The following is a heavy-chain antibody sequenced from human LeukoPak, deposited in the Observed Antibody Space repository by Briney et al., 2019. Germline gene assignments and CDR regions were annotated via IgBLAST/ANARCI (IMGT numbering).Heavy chain of an antibody. J-gene: IGHJ4*02. CDR1: GFTFNTYA. CDR2: ISYDANNK. Sequence: PGGSLRLSCAASGFTFNTYAMHRVRQAPGKGLEWVAVISYDANNKYYANSVKGRFTISRDNSKDTFYLQMNSLGTEDTAVYYCARDRPPGGSSLDYRGQGTLVTVSS. CDR3: ARDRPPGGSSLDY. D-gene: IGHD2-15*01. V-gene: IGHV3-30-3*01.